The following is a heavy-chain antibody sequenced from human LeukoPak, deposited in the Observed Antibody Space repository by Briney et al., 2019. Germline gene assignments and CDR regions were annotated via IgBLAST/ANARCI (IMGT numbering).Heavy chain of an antibody. CDR2: IYYSGST. V-gene: IGHV4-59*11. CDR3: ARLQSIAVATRLWHFDL. D-gene: IGHD6-19*01. J-gene: IGHJ2*01. CDR1: GGSISSHY. Sequence: PSETLSLTCTVSGGSISSHYWSWIRQPPGKGLEWIGYIYYSGSTNYNPSLKTRVTTSVDTSKNQFSLKLSSVTAADTAVYYFARLQSIAVATRLWHFDLWGRGTLVTVSS.